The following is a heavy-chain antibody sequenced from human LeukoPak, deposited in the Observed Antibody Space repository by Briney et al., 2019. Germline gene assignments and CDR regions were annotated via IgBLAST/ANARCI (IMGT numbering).Heavy chain of an antibody. D-gene: IGHD2-2*01. J-gene: IGHJ4*02. CDR2: INWNGGST. CDR3: ARALGYCSSASCYYFDN. CDR1: GFTFDDYG. V-gene: IGHV3-20*04. Sequence: GGSLRLSCAASGFTFDDYGMSWVRQAPGKGLEWVSGINWNGGSTGYADSVKGRFTISRDNAKNSLYLQMNSLRAEDTAVYYCARALGYCSSASCYYFDNWGQGTLVTVSS.